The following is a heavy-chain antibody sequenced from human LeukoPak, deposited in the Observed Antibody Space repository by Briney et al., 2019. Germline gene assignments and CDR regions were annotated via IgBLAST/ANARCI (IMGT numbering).Heavy chain of an antibody. J-gene: IGHJ3*02. V-gene: IGHV4-59*12. Sequence: SETLSLTCTVSGGSISSYYWSWIRQPPGKGLEWIGYIYYSGSTNYNPSLKSRVTISVDTSKNQFSLKLSSVTAADTAVYYCARDRAGALNDAFDIWGQGTMVTVSS. CDR2: IYYSGST. D-gene: IGHD1-26*01. CDR1: GGSISSYY. CDR3: ARDRAGALNDAFDI.